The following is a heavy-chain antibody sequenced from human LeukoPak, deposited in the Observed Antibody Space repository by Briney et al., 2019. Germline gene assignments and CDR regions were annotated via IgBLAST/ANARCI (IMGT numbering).Heavy chain of an antibody. Sequence: SETLSLTCAVYGGSFSGYYWSWIRQPPWKGLEWIGEINHSGSTNYNPSLKSRVTISVDTSKNQFSLKLSSVTAADTAVYYCARAGAAAGTRDFDPWGQGTLVTVSS. CDR2: INHSGST. V-gene: IGHV4-34*01. D-gene: IGHD6-13*01. CDR1: GGSFSGYY. J-gene: IGHJ5*02. CDR3: ARAGAAAGTRDFDP.